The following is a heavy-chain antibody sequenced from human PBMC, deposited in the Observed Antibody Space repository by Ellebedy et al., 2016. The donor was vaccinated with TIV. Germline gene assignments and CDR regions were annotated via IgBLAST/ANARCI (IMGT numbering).Heavy chain of an antibody. V-gene: IGHV1-69*13. J-gene: IGHJ2*01. Sequence: AASVKVSCKASGGTFSSYAISWVRQAPGQGLEWMGGIIPMFGKANSAQKFQGRVTITADESTSTAYMELSSLRSEDTAVYYCARDSGANFLGLSFGLWGRGILVTVSS. CDR2: IIPMFGKA. CDR1: GGTFSSYA. D-gene: IGHD4/OR15-4a*01. CDR3: ARDSGANFLGLSFGL.